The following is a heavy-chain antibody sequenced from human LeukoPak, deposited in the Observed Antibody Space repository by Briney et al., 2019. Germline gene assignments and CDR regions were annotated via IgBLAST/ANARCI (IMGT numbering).Heavy chain of an antibody. CDR2: ISGSGDYT. Sequence: PGGSLRLSCAASGFTFSNYAMSWVRQAPGRGLEWVSAISGSGDYTNYADSVKGRFTISRDNSKNTLYLQMNSLRAEDTAVYYCARGYSYGLISFDYWGQGTLVTVSS. D-gene: IGHD5-18*01. CDR3: ARGYSYGLISFDY. J-gene: IGHJ4*02. CDR1: GFTFSNYA. V-gene: IGHV3-23*01.